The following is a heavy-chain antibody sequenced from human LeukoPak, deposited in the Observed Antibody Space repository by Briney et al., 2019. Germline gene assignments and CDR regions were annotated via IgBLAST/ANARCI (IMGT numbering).Heavy chain of an antibody. J-gene: IGHJ4*02. Sequence: NPSETLSLTCTVSGGSISSSSYYWGWIRQPPGKGLEWIGSIYYSGSTYYNPSLKSRVTISVDTSKNQFSLKLSSVTAADTAVYYCARTYGWWPPFDYWGQGTLVTVSS. CDR1: GGSISSSSYY. D-gene: IGHD2-8*02. V-gene: IGHV4-39*07. CDR2: IYYSGST. CDR3: ARTYGWWPPFDY.